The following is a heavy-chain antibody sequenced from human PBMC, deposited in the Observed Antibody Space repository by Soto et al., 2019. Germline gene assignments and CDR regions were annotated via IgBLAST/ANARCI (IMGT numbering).Heavy chain of an antibody. Sequence: ASVKVSCKASGFTFTSSAVQWVRQARGQRLEWIGWIVVGSGNTNYAQKFQERVTITRDMSTSTAYMELSSLRSEDTAVYYCAAALSEATPYDYVWGSYRRRDYWGQGTLVTVSS. D-gene: IGHD3-16*02. J-gene: IGHJ4*02. CDR3: AAALSEATPYDYVWGSYRRRDY. CDR2: IVVGSGNT. CDR1: GFTFTSSA. V-gene: IGHV1-58*01.